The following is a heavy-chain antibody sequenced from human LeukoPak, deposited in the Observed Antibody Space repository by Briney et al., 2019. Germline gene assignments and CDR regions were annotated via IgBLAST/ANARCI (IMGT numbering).Heavy chain of an antibody. CDR1: GYTFTSYA. Sequence: ASVKVSCKASGYTFTSYAMNWVRQAPGQGLEWMGWINTNTGNPTYAQGFTGRFVFSLDTSVSTAYLQISSLKAEDTAVYYCARSHTRYDFWSGYDRAPFDYWGQGTLVTVSS. D-gene: IGHD3-3*01. CDR2: INTNTGNP. V-gene: IGHV7-4-1*02. J-gene: IGHJ4*02. CDR3: ARSHTRYDFWSGYDRAPFDY.